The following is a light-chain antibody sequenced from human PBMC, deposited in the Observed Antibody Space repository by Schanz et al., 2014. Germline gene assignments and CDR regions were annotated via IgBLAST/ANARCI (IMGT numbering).Light chain of an antibody. CDR3: QQANSFPLT. CDR1: QGISSW. J-gene: IGKJ4*01. V-gene: IGKV1D-12*01. Sequence: IRMTQSPASLSASTGDRVTITCRASQGISSWLAWYQQKPGKAPKLLIHAASSLQSGVPSRISGSGSGTDFTLTISALQPEDFAIYYWQQANSFPLTFGGGTKVESK. CDR2: AAS.